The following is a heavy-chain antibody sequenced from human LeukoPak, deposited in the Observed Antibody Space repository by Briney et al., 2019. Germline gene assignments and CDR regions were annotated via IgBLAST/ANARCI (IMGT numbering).Heavy chain of an antibody. CDR2: IIPIFGTA. Sequence: SVKVSCKASGFTFTGYYMHWVRQAPGQGLEWMGGIIPIFGTANYAQKFQGRVTITADESTSTAYMELSSLRSEDTAVYYCARDRVVGQKMKHCSGGSCYEAFDIWGQGTMVTVSS. CDR3: ARDRVVGQKMKHCSGGSCYEAFDI. J-gene: IGHJ3*02. CDR1: GFTFTGYY. V-gene: IGHV1-69*13. D-gene: IGHD2-15*01.